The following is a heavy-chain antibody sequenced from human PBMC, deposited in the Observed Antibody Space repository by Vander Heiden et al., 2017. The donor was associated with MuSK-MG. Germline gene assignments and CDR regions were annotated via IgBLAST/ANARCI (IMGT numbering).Heavy chain of an antibody. V-gene: IGHV1-69*01. CDR2: IIPIFGTA. D-gene: IGHD3-22*01. J-gene: IGHJ3*02. Sequence: QVQLVQSGAEVKKPGSSVKVSCKASGGTFSSYAISWVRQAPGQGLEWMGGIIPIFGTANYAQKFQGRVTITADESTSTAYMELSSLRSEDTAVYYCARDHPHYYDSSGSAFDIWGQGTMVTVSS. CDR3: ARDHPHYYDSSGSAFDI. CDR1: GGTFSSYA.